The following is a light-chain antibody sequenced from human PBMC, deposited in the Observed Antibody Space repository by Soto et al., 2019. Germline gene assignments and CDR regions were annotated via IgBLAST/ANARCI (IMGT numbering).Light chain of an antibody. CDR1: SSDVGGYNY. Sequence: QSALTQPASISGSPGQSITISCTGTSSDVGGYNYVSWYQQHPGKAPKLMIYDVDNRPSGVSNRFSGSKSGKTASLTISGLQAEDEADYYCSSYTSSSTVIFGGGTKVTVL. V-gene: IGLV2-14*03. CDR2: DVD. CDR3: SSYTSSSTVI. J-gene: IGLJ2*01.